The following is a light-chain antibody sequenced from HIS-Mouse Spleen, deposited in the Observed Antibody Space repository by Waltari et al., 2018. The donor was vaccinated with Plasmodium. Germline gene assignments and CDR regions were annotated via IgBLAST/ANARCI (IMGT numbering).Light chain of an antibody. J-gene: IGLJ2*01. CDR3: QAWDSSVV. CDR1: KLGDKY. V-gene: IGLV3-1*01. Sequence: SYELTQPPSVSVSPGQTASITCSGDKLGDKYACWYQQKPGQSPVLVIYQDSKRPSGIPERFVGSNSGKTATLTISGTQAMDEADYYCQAWDSSVVFGGGTKLTVL. CDR2: QDS.